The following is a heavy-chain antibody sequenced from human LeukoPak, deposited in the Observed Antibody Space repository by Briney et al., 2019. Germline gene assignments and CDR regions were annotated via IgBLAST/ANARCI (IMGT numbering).Heavy chain of an antibody. CDR1: ALTVSSEY. J-gene: IGHJ3*01. CDR3: ARGGPEDAFDV. D-gene: IGHD1-14*01. CDR2: MYSGGST. Sequence: PGGSLRLSCVVSALTVSSEYMRWVRQPPGKGLEWVSVMYSGGSTYYPDSAKDRFIISRDSSRNTLYLQMNSLRAEDTAVYYCARGGPEDAFDVWGQGTLVTVSS. V-gene: IGHV3-66*01.